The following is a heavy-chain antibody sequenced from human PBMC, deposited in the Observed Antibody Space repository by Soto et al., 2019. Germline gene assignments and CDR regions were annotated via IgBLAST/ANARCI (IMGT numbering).Heavy chain of an antibody. Sequence: QVQLVQSGAEVKKPGASVKVSRKASGYTFTSYYMHWVRQAPGQRVVWMGIINPSGGSTSYAQKFQGRVTMTRDTSTSTVYMELSSLRSEDTAVYYCARPTYGSGSYYSVDYFDYWGQGTLVTVSS. J-gene: IGHJ4*02. D-gene: IGHD3-10*01. CDR2: INPSGGST. CDR1: GYTFTSYY. V-gene: IGHV1-46*03. CDR3: ARPTYGSGSYYSVDYFDY.